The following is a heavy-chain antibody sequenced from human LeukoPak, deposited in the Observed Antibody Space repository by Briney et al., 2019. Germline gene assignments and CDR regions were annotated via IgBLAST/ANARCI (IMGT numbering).Heavy chain of an antibody. V-gene: IGHV4-59*01. Sequence: SETLSLTCTVSGGSISSYYWSWIRQPPGKGLEWIGYIYYSGSTNYDPSLKSRVTISVDTSKNQFSLKLSSVTAADTAVYYCASLHQVRGLTVFDYWGQGSLVTVSS. CDR2: IYYSGST. CDR1: GGSISSYY. CDR3: ASLHQVRGLTVFDY. J-gene: IGHJ4*02. D-gene: IGHD3-10*01.